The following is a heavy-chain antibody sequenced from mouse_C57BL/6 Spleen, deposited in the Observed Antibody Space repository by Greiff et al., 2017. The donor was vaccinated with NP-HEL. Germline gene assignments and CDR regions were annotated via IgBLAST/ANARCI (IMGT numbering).Heavy chain of an antibody. CDR2: IYPGDGDT. V-gene: IGHV1-82*01. Sequence: QVQLQQSGPELVKPGASVKISCKASGYAFSSSWMNWVKQRPGKGLEWIGRIYPGDGDTNYNGKFKGKATLTADKSSSTAYMQLSSLTSEDSAVYFCAVGLRRGTGDNWGQGTTLTVSS. D-gene: IGHD2-2*01. J-gene: IGHJ2*01. CDR3: AVGLRRGTGDN. CDR1: GYAFSSSW.